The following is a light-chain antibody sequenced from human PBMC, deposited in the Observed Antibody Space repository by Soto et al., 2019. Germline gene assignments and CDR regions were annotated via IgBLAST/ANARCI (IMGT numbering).Light chain of an antibody. CDR3: SSYTSSTTLI. CDR1: SIDVGGYNY. J-gene: IGLJ2*01. CDR2: EVT. V-gene: IGLV2-14*01. Sequence: QSALTQPASVSGSPGQSITISCSGTSIDVGGYNYVSWYQQHPGKAPKLMMYEVTNRPSGVSDRFSGSKSGNTASLTISGLQAEDEADYFCSSYTSSTTLIFGAGTKLTVL.